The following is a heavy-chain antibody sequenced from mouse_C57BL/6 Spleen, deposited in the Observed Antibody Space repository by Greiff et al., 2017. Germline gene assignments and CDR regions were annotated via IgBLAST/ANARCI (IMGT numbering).Heavy chain of an antibody. J-gene: IGHJ3*01. V-gene: IGHV3-6*01. CDR3: AREGNFSWFAY. CDR1: GYSITSGYY. Sequence: EVQLQESGPGLVKPSQSLSLTCSVTGYSITSGYYWNWIRQFPGNKLEWMGYISYDGSNNYNPSLKNRISITRDTSKNQFFLKLNSVTTEDTATDYCAREGNFSWFAYWGQGTLVTVSA. CDR2: ISYDGSN. D-gene: IGHD2-1*01.